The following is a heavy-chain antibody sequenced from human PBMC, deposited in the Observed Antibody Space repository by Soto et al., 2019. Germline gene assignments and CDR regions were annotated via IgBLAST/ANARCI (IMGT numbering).Heavy chain of an antibody. CDR2: IYYSGSTSGST. CDR3: ARVSNGDNSGFYYYFDY. J-gene: IGHJ4*02. Sequence: PSETLSLTCTVSGGYISSYYWSWIRQPPGKGLEWIGYIYYSGSTSGSTNYNPSLKSRVTISVDTSKNQFSLKLRSVTAADTAVYYCARVSNGDNSGFYYYFDYWGQGTLVTVSS. V-gene: IGHV4-59*01. CDR1: GGYISSYY. D-gene: IGHD3-22*01.